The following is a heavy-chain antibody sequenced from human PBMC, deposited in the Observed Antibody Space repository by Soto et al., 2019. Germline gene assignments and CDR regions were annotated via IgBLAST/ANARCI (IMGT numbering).Heavy chain of an antibody. J-gene: IGHJ4*02. Sequence: QVQLQQWGAGLLKPSETLSLTCAVYGGSFSGYYWSWTRQPPGKGLEWIGEINHSGSTNYNPSLKSRVTISVDTSKNQFSLKLSSVTAADTAVYYCARVVGYDILTGYRATYYFDYWGQGTLVTVSS. D-gene: IGHD3-9*01. CDR1: GGSFSGYY. CDR2: INHSGST. CDR3: ARVVGYDILTGYRATYYFDY. V-gene: IGHV4-34*01.